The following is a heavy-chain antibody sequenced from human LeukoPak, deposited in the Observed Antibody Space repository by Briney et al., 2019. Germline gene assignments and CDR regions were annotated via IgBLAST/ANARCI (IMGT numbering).Heavy chain of an antibody. D-gene: IGHD5-24*01. J-gene: IGHJ5*02. Sequence: SSSAIYYADSVQGRFTISRDNAKNSLSLQMSSLRVEDTAVYYCVRDRTLGVRDGFILAWGQGTLVTVSS. CDR3: VRDRTLGVRDGFILA. V-gene: IGHV3-48*01. CDR2: SSSAI.